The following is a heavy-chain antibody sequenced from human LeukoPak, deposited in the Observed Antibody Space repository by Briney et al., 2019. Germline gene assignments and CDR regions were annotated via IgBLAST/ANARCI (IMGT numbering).Heavy chain of an antibody. V-gene: IGHV3-33*01. CDR1: GFTFSSYG. CDR2: IWYDGSNK. D-gene: IGHD3-3*01. CDR3: ARDHRGYDFWSGSVRDAFDI. Sequence: GGSLRLSCAASGFTFSSYGMHWVRQAPGKGLEWVAVIWYDGSNKYYADSVKGRFTISRDNSKNTLYLQMNSLRAEDTAVYSCARDHRGYDFWSGSVRDAFDIWGQGTMVTVSS. J-gene: IGHJ3*02.